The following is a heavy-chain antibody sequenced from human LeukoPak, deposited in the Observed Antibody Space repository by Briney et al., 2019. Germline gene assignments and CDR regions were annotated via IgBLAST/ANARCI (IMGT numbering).Heavy chain of an antibody. D-gene: IGHD4-17*01. V-gene: IGHV3-23*01. CDR2: ISGSGSST. CDR3: AKEYGDFPFDY. CDR1: GFTVSSNY. Sequence: GGSLRLSCAASGFTVSSNYMSWVRQAPGKGLEWVSAISGSGSSTYYADSVKGRFTISRDNSKNTLYLQMNSLRAEDTAVYYCAKEYGDFPFDYWGQGTLVTVSS. J-gene: IGHJ4*02.